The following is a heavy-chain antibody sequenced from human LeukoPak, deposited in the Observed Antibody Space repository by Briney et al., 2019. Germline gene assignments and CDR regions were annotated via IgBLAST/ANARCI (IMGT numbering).Heavy chain of an antibody. CDR3: ARDRGGYSYDYIRGHAFDI. V-gene: IGHV1-18*01. D-gene: IGHD5-18*01. J-gene: IGHJ3*02. CDR1: GYTLGSYS. Sequence: AAVKVSCKASGYTLGSYSITWMRQAPGQGLEWVGWISTYNGKTNFAEKFQGRVTMTTDTSTSIVYMELRSLRSDDTAVYFCARDRGGYSYDYIRGHAFDIWGQGTKVTVSS. CDR2: ISTYNGKT.